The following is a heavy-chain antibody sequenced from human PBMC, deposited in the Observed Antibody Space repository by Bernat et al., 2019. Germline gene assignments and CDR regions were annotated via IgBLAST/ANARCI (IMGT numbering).Heavy chain of an antibody. Sequence: QVQLVESGGGVVQPGRSLRLSCAASGFTFSSYAMHWVHQAPGKGLEWVAVISYDGSNKYYADSVKGRFTISRDNSKNTLYLQMNSLRAEDTAVYYCARGLGGSWDYWGQGTLVTVSS. J-gene: IGHJ4*02. CDR1: GFTFSSYA. CDR2: ISYDGSNK. CDR3: ARGLGGSWDY. V-gene: IGHV3-30-3*01. D-gene: IGHD3-16*01.